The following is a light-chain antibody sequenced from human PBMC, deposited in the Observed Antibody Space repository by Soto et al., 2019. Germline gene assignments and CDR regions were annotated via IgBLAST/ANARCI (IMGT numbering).Light chain of an antibody. V-gene: IGLV2-14*01. Sequence: QSVLTQSASVSGSPGQSITISCTGTSSDVGGYNYVSWYQQHPGKAPKLMIYDVSNRPSGVSNRFSGSKSGNTASLTISGLQAEDEADYYCSSYTSSSTRWLFGGGTKVTVL. J-gene: IGLJ3*02. CDR2: DVS. CDR3: SSYTSSSTRWL. CDR1: SSDVGGYNY.